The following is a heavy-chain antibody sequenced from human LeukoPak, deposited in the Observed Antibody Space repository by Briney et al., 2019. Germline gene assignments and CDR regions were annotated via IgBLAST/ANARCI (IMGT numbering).Heavy chain of an antibody. V-gene: IGHV3-30*18. J-gene: IGHJ4*02. D-gene: IGHD3-3*01. CDR3: AKDFGVVISSFDY. CDR2: ISYDGSNK. CDR1: GFTFSSYG. Sequence: GGSLRLSCAASGFTFSSYGMHWVRQAPGKGLEWVAVISYDGSNKYYADSVKGRFTISRDNSKNTLYLQMNSLRAEDTAVYYCAKDFGVVISSFDYWGQGTLVTVS.